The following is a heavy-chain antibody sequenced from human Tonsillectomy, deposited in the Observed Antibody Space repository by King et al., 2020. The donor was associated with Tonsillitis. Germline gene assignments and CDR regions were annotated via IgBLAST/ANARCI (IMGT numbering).Heavy chain of an antibody. CDR3: STLGGVNPDAGFMDV. Sequence: VQLVESGGGLVKPGGSLRLSCAASGFIFRNAWVNWVRQAPGKGLEWVGRIKSKSAGGTTDYAAPVKDRFTISRDDSNNTLYLQMNSLKTEDTAVSSCSTLGGVNPDAGFMDVWGKGNTVTVSS. CDR1: GFIFRNAW. J-gene: IGHJ6*01. D-gene: IGHD4-23*01. CDR2: IKSKSAGGTT. V-gene: IGHV3-15*07.